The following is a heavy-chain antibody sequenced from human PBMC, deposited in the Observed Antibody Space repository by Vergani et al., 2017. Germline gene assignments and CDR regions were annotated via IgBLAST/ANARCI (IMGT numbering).Heavy chain of an antibody. D-gene: IGHD3-3*01. Sequence: EVQLVESGGGLVQPGRSLRLSCAASGFTFDDYAMHWVRQAPGKGLEWVSGISWNSGSIGYADSVKGRFTISRDNAKNSLYLQMNSLRAEETALYYCAKEIWPAEEDYDFWRGCNDYWGQGTWVTVSS. CDR1: GFTFDDYA. V-gene: IGHV3-9*01. CDR2: ISWNSGSI. CDR3: AKEIWPAEEDYDFWRGCNDY. J-gene: IGHJ4*02.